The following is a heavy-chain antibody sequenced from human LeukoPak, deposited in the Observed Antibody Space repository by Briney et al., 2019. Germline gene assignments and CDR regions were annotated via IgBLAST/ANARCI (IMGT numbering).Heavy chain of an antibody. D-gene: IGHD2-15*01. CDR3: AKDWRRIVVVGPITRHGNYMDV. CDR2: IRHNGSTK. Sequence: GGSLRLSCAVSGFTFSNYYMHWVRQAPGKGLEWVAFIRHNGSTKYIANSLKGRFTISRDNSKTTLYLQMNSLRPEDTAVYYCAKDWRRIVVVGPITRHGNYMDVWGKGTTVTVSS. CDR1: GFTFSNYY. V-gene: IGHV3-30*02. J-gene: IGHJ6*03.